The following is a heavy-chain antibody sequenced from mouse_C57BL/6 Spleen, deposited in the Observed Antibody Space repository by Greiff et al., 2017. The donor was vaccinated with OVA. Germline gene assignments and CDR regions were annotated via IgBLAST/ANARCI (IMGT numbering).Heavy chain of an antibody. D-gene: IGHD1-1*01. V-gene: IGHV5-4*01. Sequence: EVMLVESGGGLVKPGGSLKLSCAASGFTFSSYAMSWVRQTPEKRLEWVATISDGGSYTYYPDNVKGRFTISRDNAKNNLYLQMSHLKSEDTAMYYCARDGDYYGSSSWFAYWGQGTLVTVSA. CDR1: GFTFSSYA. CDR3: ARDGDYYGSSSWFAY. J-gene: IGHJ3*01. CDR2: ISDGGSYT.